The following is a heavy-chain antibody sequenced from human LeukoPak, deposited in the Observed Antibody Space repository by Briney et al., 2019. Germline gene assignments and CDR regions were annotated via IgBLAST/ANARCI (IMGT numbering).Heavy chain of an antibody. J-gene: IGHJ4*02. CDR1: RFTFTRHA. CDR3: VRGDDLGKHPTRAYYFDI. CDR2: TGLESVHT. V-gene: IGHV3-23*01. Sequence: GGSLRLSCAASRFTFTRHAMSWVRQAPGKGLEWVSTTGLESVHTLCADSVQGRFTVSRDNSRNTLDLQMDNITVDDTAIYYCVRGDDLGKHPTRAYYFDIWGQGTLVSVSS. D-gene: IGHD3-10*01.